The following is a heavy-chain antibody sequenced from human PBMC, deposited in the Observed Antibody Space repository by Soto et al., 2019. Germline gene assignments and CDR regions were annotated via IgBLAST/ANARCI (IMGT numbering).Heavy chain of an antibody. CDR3: AKDLHWFAMDV. Sequence: EVQLLESGGGLVQPGGSLRLSCVASGFPFSNYYMDWVRQAPGKGLEWVAVISGSEDNIHYADSVKGRFTISRDNSMNTIYLQMNSLRADDTAIYYCAKDLHWFAMDVWGQVTTVTVSS. CDR2: ISGSEDNI. V-gene: IGHV3-23*01. CDR1: GFPFSNYY. J-gene: IGHJ6*02. D-gene: IGHD3-10*01.